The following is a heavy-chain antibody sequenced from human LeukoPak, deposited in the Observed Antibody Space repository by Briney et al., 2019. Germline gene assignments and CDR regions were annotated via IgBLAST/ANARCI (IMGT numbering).Heavy chain of an antibody. Sequence: GGSLRLSCAASGFTFSSYWMCWVRQAPGKGLEWVANIKQDGSEKYYVDSVKGRFTISRDNAKNSLYLQMNSLRAEDTAVYYCARESIAVAGAPFDYWGQGTLVTVSS. CDR2: IKQDGSEK. J-gene: IGHJ4*02. CDR1: GFTFSSYW. D-gene: IGHD6-19*01. CDR3: ARESIAVAGAPFDY. V-gene: IGHV3-7*01.